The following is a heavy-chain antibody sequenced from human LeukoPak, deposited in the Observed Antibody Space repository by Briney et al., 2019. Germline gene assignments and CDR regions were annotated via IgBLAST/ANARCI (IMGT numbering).Heavy chain of an antibody. CDR1: GGSISSSSYY. D-gene: IGHD5-12*01. J-gene: IGHJ6*03. CDR3: ARGDRVASYYYYYYMDV. Sequence: SETLSLTCTVSGGSISSSSYYWGWIRQPPGKGLEWIGTIYYSGSTYYNPSLKSRVTISVDTSKNQFSLKLSSVTAADTAVYYCARGDRVASYYYYYYMDVWGKGTTVTVSS. V-gene: IGHV4-39*07. CDR2: IYYSGST.